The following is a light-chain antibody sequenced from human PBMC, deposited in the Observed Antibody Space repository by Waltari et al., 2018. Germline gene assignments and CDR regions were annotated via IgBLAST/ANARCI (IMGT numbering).Light chain of an antibody. Sequence: DIQMTQSPSTLSASVGDRVTITCRASQGISTWLAWYQQKPGKPPKLLIYKASTLESGVPSRFSGSGSGTEFTLTISSLQPDDFATYYCQQYNNYSVFGQGTKVEIK. CDR3: QQYNNYSV. CDR2: KAS. J-gene: IGKJ1*01. CDR1: QGISTW. V-gene: IGKV1-5*03.